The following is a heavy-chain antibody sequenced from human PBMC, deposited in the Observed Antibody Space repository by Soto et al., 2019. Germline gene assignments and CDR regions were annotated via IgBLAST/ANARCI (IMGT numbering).Heavy chain of an antibody. V-gene: IGHV1-18*01. D-gene: IGHD2-21*01. CDR3: ARAFATSLRWPHDDF. J-gene: IGHJ4*02. CDR1: GYDFNNYG. CDR2: ITPYNGNR. Sequence: QVLLVQSGAEVKKPGASVKVSCKASGYDFNNYGFNWLRQSPRLGLEWLGWITPYNGNRNYAQKFQGRVTMTTDASTNTGYMKLRSLSSDDTAIYYCARAFATSLRWPHDDFWGQGTLVTVSS.